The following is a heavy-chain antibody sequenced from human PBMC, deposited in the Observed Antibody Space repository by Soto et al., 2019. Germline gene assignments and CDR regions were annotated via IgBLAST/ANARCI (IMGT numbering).Heavy chain of an antibody. D-gene: IGHD3-16*01. J-gene: IGHJ3*02. CDR1: GFTFXSYC. V-gene: IGHV3-48*02. Sequence: GSLRLSCAAPGFTFXSYCIYWVCHAPGKGLEWVSYISSGSDPIYYADSVKGRFTVSRDNAKNSVYLQMNSLGDGDTAVYYCVKDGGTLPNVVNYPFDIWGQGTKVTVSS. CDR2: ISSGSDPI. CDR3: VKDGGTLPNVVNYPFDI.